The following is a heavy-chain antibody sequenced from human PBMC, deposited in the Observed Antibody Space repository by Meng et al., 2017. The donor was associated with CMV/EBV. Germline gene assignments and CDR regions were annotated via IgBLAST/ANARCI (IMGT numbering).Heavy chain of an antibody. D-gene: IGHD1-7*01. V-gene: IGHV3-30-3*01. CDR3: ARGLGVELRDWFDY. CDR1: GFTFRSYA. Sequence: LTGAASGFTFRSYAMHWVRQAPGKGLEWVAVISYDGSNKYYADSVKGRFTISRDNSKNTLYLQMNSLRAEDTAVYYCARGLGVELRDWFDYWGQGTLVTVSS. CDR2: ISYDGSNK. J-gene: IGHJ4*02.